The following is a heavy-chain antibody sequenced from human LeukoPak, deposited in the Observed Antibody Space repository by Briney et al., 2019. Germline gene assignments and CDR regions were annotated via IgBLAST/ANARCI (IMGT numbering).Heavy chain of an antibody. D-gene: IGHD6-25*01. V-gene: IGHV5-51*01. CDR1: GYSFTTYW. J-gene: IGHJ4*02. Sequence: GESLKISCKASGYSFTTYWIAWVRQMPGKGLEWMGIIYPGDSDTRYSPSFQGQVAISADKSINTAYLQWNSLKASDTAMYYCARHLSSEMGAYWGQGTLVTVSS. CDR2: IYPGDSDT. CDR3: ARHLSSEMGAY.